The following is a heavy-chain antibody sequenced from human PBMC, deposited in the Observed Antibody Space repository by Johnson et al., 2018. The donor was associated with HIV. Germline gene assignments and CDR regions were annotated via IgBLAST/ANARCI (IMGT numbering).Heavy chain of an antibody. CDR2: IGGSGAGT. CDR1: GFPFSSYA. D-gene: IGHD3-9*01. J-gene: IGHJ3*02. CDR3: VREEGNDILTRGDAFDI. V-gene: IGHV3-23*04. Sequence: VQLVESGGGLVQPGGSLRLSCAASGFPFSSYAMTWVRQAPGQGLEWVSTIGGSGAGTFYADSVRGRFTVSRDNSKDTLYLQMNSLRAEDTAVYYCVREEGNDILTRGDAFDIWGQGTLVTVSS.